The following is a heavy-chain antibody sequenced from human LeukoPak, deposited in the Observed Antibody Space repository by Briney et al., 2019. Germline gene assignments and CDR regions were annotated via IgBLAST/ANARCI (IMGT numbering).Heavy chain of an antibody. Sequence: GRSLRLSCAASGFTFSIYAMHWVRQAPGMGLEWVAFIRYDGGNTYYADSVKGRFTISRDNSKNTMYLQMNSLNAEDTAVYYCAKDEVVPGYYYTDVWGRGTTVTISS. CDR2: IRYDGGNT. J-gene: IGHJ6*03. CDR3: AKDEVVPGYYYTDV. V-gene: IGHV3-30*14. D-gene: IGHD2-2*01. CDR1: GFTFSIYA.